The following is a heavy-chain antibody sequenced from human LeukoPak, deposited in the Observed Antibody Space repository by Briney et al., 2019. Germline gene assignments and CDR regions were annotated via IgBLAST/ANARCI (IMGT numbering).Heavy chain of an antibody. CDR2: MNPNSGNT. V-gene: IGHV1-8*01. D-gene: IGHD2-21*01. CDR3: ARVAGNCGGDCYRLVY. CDR1: GYTFTTYD. J-gene: IGHJ4*02. Sequence: GAPVKVSCKASGYTFTTYDINWVRQATGQGLEWMAWMNPNSGNTGYAQKFQGRVTMTRNTSISTAYMELSSLRSEDTAVYYCARVAGNCGGDCYRLVYWGQGTLVTVAS.